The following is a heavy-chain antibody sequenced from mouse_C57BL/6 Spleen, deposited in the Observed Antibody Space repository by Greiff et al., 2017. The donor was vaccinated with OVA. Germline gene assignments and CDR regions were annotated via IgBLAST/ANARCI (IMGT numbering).Heavy chain of an antibody. D-gene: IGHD1-1*01. Sequence: QVQLQQPGAELVKPGASVKVSCKASGYTFTSYWMHWVKQRPGQGLEWIGRIHPSDSDTNYNQKFKGKATLTVDKSSSTAYMQLSSLTSEDSAVYCCAILLRYQSPYFDAWGTGTTVTVSS. CDR3: AILLRYQSPYFDA. CDR1: GYTFTSYW. V-gene: IGHV1-74*01. CDR2: IHPSDSDT. J-gene: IGHJ1*03.